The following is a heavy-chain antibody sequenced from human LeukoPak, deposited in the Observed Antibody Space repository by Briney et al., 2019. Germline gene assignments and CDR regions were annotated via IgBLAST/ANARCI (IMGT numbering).Heavy chain of an antibody. J-gene: IGHJ4*02. V-gene: IGHV3-30-3*01. D-gene: IGHD6-19*01. CDR3: ARDHALEVEGWFFIFDY. Sequence: GGSLRLSCAASGFTFSSYAMHWVRQAPGKGLEWVAVISYDGSNKYYADSVKGRFTISRDNSKNTLYLQMNSLRAEDTAVYYCARDHALEVEGWFFIFDYWGQGTLVTVSS. CDR1: GFTFSSYA. CDR2: ISYDGSNK.